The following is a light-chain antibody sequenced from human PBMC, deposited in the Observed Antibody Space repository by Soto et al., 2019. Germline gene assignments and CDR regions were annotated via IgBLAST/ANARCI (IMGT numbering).Light chain of an antibody. CDR1: QSVNNN. V-gene: IGKV3-15*01. CDR2: GAS. Sequence: EIVMMQSPATLSVSPGERATLSCRASQSVNNNLAWYQQKPGQAPRLLIYGASTRATGVPARFSGGGSGTEFTLTISSLQPEDFAVYYCQQYSKWPPLTFGQGTKVEIK. J-gene: IGKJ1*01. CDR3: QQYSKWPPLT.